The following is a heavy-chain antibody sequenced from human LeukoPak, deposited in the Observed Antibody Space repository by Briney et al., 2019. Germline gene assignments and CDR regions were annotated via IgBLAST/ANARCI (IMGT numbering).Heavy chain of an antibody. J-gene: IGHJ6*03. V-gene: IGHV1-2*02. CDR1: GYTFTGYY. Sequence: ASVKVSCKASGYTFTGYYIHWVRQAPGQGLEGMGWINPNSGGTNYAQKFQGRVTMTRDTSISTAYMELSRLRSDDTAVYYCARDFSSGWYYYYYYMDVWGKGTTVTVSS. D-gene: IGHD6-19*01. CDR3: ARDFSSGWYYYYYYMDV. CDR2: INPNSGGT.